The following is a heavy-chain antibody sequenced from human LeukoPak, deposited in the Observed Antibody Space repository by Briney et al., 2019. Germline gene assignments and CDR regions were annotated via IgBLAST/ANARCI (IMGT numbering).Heavy chain of an antibody. J-gene: IGHJ4*02. D-gene: IGHD2-21*01. V-gene: IGHV3-23*01. CDR3: AKAPVTTCRGAYCYPFDY. Sequence: GGSLRLSCAASGFTFSSYAMSWVRQAPGKGLEWVSAISGSGGSTYYADSVKGRFTISRDNSTNTLYLQMNSLRAEDKAVYYCAKAPVTTCRGAYCYPFDYWGQGTLVTVSS. CDR1: GFTFSSYA. CDR2: ISGSGGST.